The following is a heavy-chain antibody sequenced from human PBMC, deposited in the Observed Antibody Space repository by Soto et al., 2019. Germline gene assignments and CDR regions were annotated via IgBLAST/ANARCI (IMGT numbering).Heavy chain of an antibody. V-gene: IGHV1-18*01. D-gene: IGHD6-19*01. CDR2: ISAYNGNT. CDR1: GYTFTSYG. J-gene: IGHJ6*02. CDR3: ARILAVAGTGEVVYYYYYGMDV. Sequence: QVQLVQSGAEVKKPGASVKVSCKASGYTFTSYGIIWVRQAPGQGLEWMGWISAYNGNTNYAQKLQGRVTMTTDTSTSTAYMELRSLRSDDTAVYYCARILAVAGTGEVVYYYYYGMDVWGQGTTVTVSS.